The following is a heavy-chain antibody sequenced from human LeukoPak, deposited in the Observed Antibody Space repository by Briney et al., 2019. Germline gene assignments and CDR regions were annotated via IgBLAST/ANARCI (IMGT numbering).Heavy chain of an antibody. CDR2: ISSSSSYI. CDR1: GFTFSSYS. Sequence: GGSLRLSCAASGFTFSSYSMNWVRQAPGEGLEWVSSISSSSSYIYYADSVKGRFTISRDNAKNSLYLQMNSLRAEDTAVYYCAREKIAYYYDNSGYYPDYWGQGTLVTVSS. CDR3: AREKIAYYYDNSGYYPDY. D-gene: IGHD3-22*01. V-gene: IGHV3-21*01. J-gene: IGHJ4*02.